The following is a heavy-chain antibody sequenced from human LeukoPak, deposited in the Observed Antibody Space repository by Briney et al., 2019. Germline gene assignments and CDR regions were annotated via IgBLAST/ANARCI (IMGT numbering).Heavy chain of an antibody. CDR1: GGSISSGSYY. CDR2: IYTSGST. D-gene: IGHD3-3*01. V-gene: IGHV4-61*02. CDR3: ARDSPLAIFGVVKASDI. Sequence: PSETLPLTCTVSGGSISSGSYYWSWIRQPAGKGLEWIGRIYTSGSTNYNPSLKSRVTISVDTSKNQFSLKLSSVTAADTAVYYCARDSPLAIFGVVKASDIWGQGTMVTVSS. J-gene: IGHJ3*02.